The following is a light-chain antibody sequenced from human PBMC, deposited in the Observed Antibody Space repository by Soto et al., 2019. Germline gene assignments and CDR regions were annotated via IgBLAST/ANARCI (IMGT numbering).Light chain of an antibody. J-gene: IGLJ1*01. CDR3: RPHAVSNNPIV. CDR1: SSDVGGYNY. CDR2: DVG. Sequence: QSALTQPPSASGSTGQSVTISCTGTSSDVGGYNYVSWSQQHPGKAPTVMIYDVGKRPSGVPDRFSGSKSGNTASLTVAGLNDEYEPYYYWRPHAVSNNPIVFVTGTKVTVL. V-gene: IGLV2-8*01.